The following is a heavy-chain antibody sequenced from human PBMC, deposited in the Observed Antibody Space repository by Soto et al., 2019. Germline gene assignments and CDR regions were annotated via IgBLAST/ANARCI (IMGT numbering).Heavy chain of an antibody. CDR1: GYTFNIYG. V-gene: IGHV1-18*01. CDR3: ARGNCSGGSCVAFYI. D-gene: IGHD2-15*01. CDR2: ISAYNGNT. Sequence: ASVKVSCKASGYTFNIYGISWVRKAPGQGLEWMGWISAYNGNTNYAQKLQGRVTMTTDTSTSTAYMELRSLRSDDTAVYYCARGNCSGGSCVAFYIWGQGTMVTVSS. J-gene: IGHJ3*02.